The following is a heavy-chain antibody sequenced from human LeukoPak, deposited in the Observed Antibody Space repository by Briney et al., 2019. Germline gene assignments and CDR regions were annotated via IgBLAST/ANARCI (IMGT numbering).Heavy chain of an antibody. J-gene: IGHJ4*02. CDR1: GFTFSSYA. Sequence: GRSLRLSCAASGFTFSSYAMSWVRQAPGKGLEWVSAISGSGGSTYYADSVKGRFTISRDNSKNTLYLQMNSLRAEDTAVYYCAKDQDEEDSIAVAGIEYWGQGTLVTVSS. CDR2: ISGSGGST. V-gene: IGHV3-23*01. D-gene: IGHD6-19*01. CDR3: AKDQDEEDSIAVAGIEY.